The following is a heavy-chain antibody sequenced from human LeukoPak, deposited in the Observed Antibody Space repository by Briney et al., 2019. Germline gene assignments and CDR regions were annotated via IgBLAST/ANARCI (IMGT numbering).Heavy chain of an antibody. CDR3: ARHSVDTAMRD. CDR1: GGSISSYY. Sequence: PSETLSLTCTVSGGSISSYYWSWIRQPPGKGLEWIGYIYYSGSTNYNPSLKSRVTMSVDTSKNQFSLKLSSVTAADTAVYYCARHSVDTAMRDWGQGTLVTVSS. D-gene: IGHD5-18*01. CDR2: IYYSGST. J-gene: IGHJ4*02. V-gene: IGHV4-59*08.